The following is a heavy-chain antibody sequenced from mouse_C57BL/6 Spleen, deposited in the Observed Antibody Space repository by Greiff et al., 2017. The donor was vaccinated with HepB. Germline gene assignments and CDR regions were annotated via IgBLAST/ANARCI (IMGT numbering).Heavy chain of an antibody. Sequence: QVQLQQSGAELVKPGASVKLSCKASGYTFTSYWMQWVKQRPGQGLEWIGEIDPSDSYTNYNQKFKGKATLTVDTSSSTAYMQLSSLTSEDSAVYYCASYGSSLPWFAYWGQGTLVTVSA. V-gene: IGHV1-50*01. CDR3: ASYGSSLPWFAY. D-gene: IGHD1-1*01. CDR2: IDPSDSYT. CDR1: GYTFTSYW. J-gene: IGHJ3*01.